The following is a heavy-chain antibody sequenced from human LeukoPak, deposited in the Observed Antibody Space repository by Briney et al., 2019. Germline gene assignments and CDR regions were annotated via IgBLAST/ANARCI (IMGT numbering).Heavy chain of an antibody. CDR3: ARVAVGATIIFDY. CDR2: IIPIFGTA. V-gene: IGHV1-69*05. D-gene: IGHD1-26*01. CDR1: GGTFSSYA. Sequence: GASVKVSCKASGGTFSSYAISWVRQAPGQGLEWMGGIIPIFGTANYAQKFQGRVTITTDESTSTAYVELSSLRSEDTAVYYCARVAVGATIIFDYWGQGTLVTVSS. J-gene: IGHJ4*02.